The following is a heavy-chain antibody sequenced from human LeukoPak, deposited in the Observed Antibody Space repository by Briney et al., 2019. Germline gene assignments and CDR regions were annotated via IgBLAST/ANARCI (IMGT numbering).Heavy chain of an antibody. D-gene: IGHD5-24*01. Sequence: ASVKVSCKASGGTFSSYAISWVRQAPGQGLEWMGGIIPIFGTANYAQKFQGRVTITTDESTSTAYMELSSLRSEDTAVYYCARDKRWLQLDDAFDIWGQGTMVTLSS. CDR3: ARDKRWLQLDDAFDI. V-gene: IGHV1-69*05. CDR1: GGTFSSYA. J-gene: IGHJ3*02. CDR2: IIPIFGTA.